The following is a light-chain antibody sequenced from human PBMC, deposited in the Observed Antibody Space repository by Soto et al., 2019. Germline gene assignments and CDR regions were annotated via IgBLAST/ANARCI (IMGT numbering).Light chain of an antibody. V-gene: IGKV3-15*01. J-gene: IGKJ1*01. Sequence: EIVMTQSPATLSVSPGERATLSCRASQSVSSNLAWYQQKPGQAPRLLIYGASTRATGIPARFSGSGSGTVFTLTIISLQSEDFAVYYCQQYNNWPPMAFGQGTEVESK. CDR3: QQYNNWPPMA. CDR2: GAS. CDR1: QSVSSN.